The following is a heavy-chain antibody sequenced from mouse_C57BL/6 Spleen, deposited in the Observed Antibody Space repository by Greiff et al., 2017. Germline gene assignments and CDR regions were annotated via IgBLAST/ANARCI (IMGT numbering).Heavy chain of an antibody. CDR1: GFTFSSYG. CDR2: ISSGGSYT. V-gene: IGHV5-6*02. Sequence: EVKLVESGGDLVKPGGSLKLSCAASGFTFSSYGMSWVRQTPDKRLEWVATISSGGSYTYYPDSVKGRFTISRDNAKNTLYLQMSSLKSEDTAMYYCASQTGTEKGDWGKGTLVTVSA. J-gene: IGHJ3*01. CDR3: ASQTGTEKGD. D-gene: IGHD4-1*01.